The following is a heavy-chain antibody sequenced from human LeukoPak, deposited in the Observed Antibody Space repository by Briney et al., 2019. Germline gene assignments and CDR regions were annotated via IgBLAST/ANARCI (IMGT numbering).Heavy chain of an antibody. CDR2: ISGSGGST. CDR1: GLAVGSNY. J-gene: IGHJ4*02. V-gene: IGHV3-23*01. Sequence: GGSLRLSCAASGLAVGSNYMSWVRQASGKGLEWVSAISGSGGSTYYADSVKGRFTISRDNSKNTLYLQMNSLRAEDTAVYYCAKDLLGYRAFDYWGQGTLVTVSS. D-gene: IGHD5-18*01. CDR3: AKDLLGYRAFDY.